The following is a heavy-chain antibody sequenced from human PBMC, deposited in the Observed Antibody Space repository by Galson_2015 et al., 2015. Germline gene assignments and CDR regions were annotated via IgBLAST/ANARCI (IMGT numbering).Heavy chain of an antibody. J-gene: IGHJ3*01. V-gene: IGHV3-21*01. CDR2: ISSSSSYI. D-gene: IGHD5-24*01. Sequence: SLRLSCAASGFTFSSYSMNWIRQAPGKGLEWVSSISSSSSYIYYADSVKGRFTISRDNAKNSLYLQMNSLRAEDTAVYYCARKVERASMWLLAFDLWGQRTMGPGSP. CDR1: GFTFSSYS. CDR3: ARKVERASMWLLAFDL.